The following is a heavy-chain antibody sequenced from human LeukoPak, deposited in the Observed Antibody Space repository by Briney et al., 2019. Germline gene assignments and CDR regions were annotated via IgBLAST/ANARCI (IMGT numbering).Heavy chain of an antibody. Sequence: SGTLSLTCAVSGVSISSNNWWCWVRQPPGKGLEWIGEISHSGSTGYNPSLKSRVTISVDKSKNHFSLKLSSVTAADTAVYYCARNMVGETTLDYWGQGTLVTVSS. CDR1: GVSISSNNW. D-gene: IGHD2/OR15-2a*01. CDR3: ARNMVGETTLDY. CDR2: ISHSGST. J-gene: IGHJ4*02. V-gene: IGHV4-4*02.